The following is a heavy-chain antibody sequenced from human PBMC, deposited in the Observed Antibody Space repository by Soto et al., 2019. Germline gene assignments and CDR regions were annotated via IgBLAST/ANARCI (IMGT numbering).Heavy chain of an antibody. CDR3: ARARRGYPHDAFDI. Sequence: PGGSLRLSCAASGFTFSDYYMSWIRQAPGKGLEWVSYISSSGSTIYYADSVKGRFTISRDNAKNSLYLQMNSPRAEDTAVYYCARARRGYPHDAFDIWGQGTMVTVSS. V-gene: IGHV3-11*01. CDR2: ISSSGSTI. J-gene: IGHJ3*02. D-gene: IGHD5-12*01. CDR1: GFTFSDYY.